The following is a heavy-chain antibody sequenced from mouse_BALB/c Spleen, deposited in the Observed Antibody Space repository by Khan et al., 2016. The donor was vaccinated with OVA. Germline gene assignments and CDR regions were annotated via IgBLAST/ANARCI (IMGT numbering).Heavy chain of an antibody. CDR1: GFSLTTYG. Sequence: VQLQQSGPGLVQPSQSLSITCTVSGFSLTTYGVHWVRQSPGKGLEWLGVIWSGGSTAYNAAFISRLSISKDSSTSQVFFKMNSMQVNDTDIYYCASNYDYDEGLAYWGQGTLVTVSA. V-gene: IGHV2-2*02. J-gene: IGHJ3*01. CDR2: IWSGGST. CDR3: ASNYDYDEGLAY. D-gene: IGHD2-4*01.